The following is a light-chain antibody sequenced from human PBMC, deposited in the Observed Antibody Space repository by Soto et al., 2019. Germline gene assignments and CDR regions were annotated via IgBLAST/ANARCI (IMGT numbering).Light chain of an antibody. V-gene: IGKV3-15*01. CDR2: GAS. CDR1: QSVSNN. J-gene: IGKJ2*01. CDR3: QQYNNWPYT. Sequence: EIVMTQSPATLSVSPGERATLSCRASQSVSNNLAWYQQKPGQAPRLLIYGASTRATGIPARFSGSGSGTEFTLTISSLQSEDVAVYYCQQYNNWPYTFGQGTKLEIK.